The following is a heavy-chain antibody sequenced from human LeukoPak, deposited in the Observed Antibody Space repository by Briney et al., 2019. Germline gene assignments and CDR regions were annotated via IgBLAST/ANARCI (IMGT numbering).Heavy chain of an antibody. CDR2: IIPIFGTA. J-gene: IGHJ5*02. CDR1: GGTFSSYA. Sequence: ASVKVSCKASGGTFSSYAISWVRQAPGQGLEWMGGIIPIFGTANYAQKFQGRVTITADESTSTAYMELSSLRSEDTAVYYCAREPWSYYDSSGYLDTWGQGTLVTVSS. V-gene: IGHV1-69*13. CDR3: AREPWSYYDSSGYLDT. D-gene: IGHD3-22*01.